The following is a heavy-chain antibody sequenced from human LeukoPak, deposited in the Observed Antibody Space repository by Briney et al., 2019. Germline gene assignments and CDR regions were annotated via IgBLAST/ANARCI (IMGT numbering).Heavy chain of an antibody. V-gene: IGHV4-38-2*01. CDR1: GYSITSGYY. D-gene: IGHD4-17*01. Sequence: PSETLSLTCAVSGYSITSGYYWAWIRQPPGKGLEWIGSVYHSGTTYYSPSLKSRVTISVDTSKNQFSLKLSSVTAADTAVYYCARAHDYGDPNFDYWGQGTLVTVSS. CDR3: ARAHDYGDPNFDY. J-gene: IGHJ4*02. CDR2: VYHSGTT.